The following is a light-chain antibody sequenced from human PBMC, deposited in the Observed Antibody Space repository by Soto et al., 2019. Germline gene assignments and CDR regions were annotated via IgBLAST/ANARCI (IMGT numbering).Light chain of an antibody. CDR2: DVS. CDR3: NSYTSTSTRV. CDR1: SSDVGGYNY. J-gene: IGLJ1*01. V-gene: IGLV2-14*03. Sequence: QSVRTQPASVSGSPGQSITISCTGTSSDVGGYNYVSWYQQHPGKAPKLLIYDVSNRPSGVSNRFSGSKSGNTASLTISGLQAEDEADYYCNSYTSTSTRVFGTGTKVTVL.